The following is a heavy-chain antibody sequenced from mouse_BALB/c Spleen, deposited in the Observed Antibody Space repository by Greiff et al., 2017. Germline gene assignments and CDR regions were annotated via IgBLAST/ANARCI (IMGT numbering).Heavy chain of an antibody. J-gene: IGHJ3*01. D-gene: IGHD2-4*01. Sequence: QVHVKQPGAELVKPGASVKLSCKASGYTFTSYWMHWVKQRPGQGLEWIGEINPSNGRTNYNEKFKSKATLTVDKSSSTAYMQLSSLTSEDSAVYYCARRYDYDPAWFAYWGQGTLVTVSA. CDR2: INPSNGRT. CDR1: GYTFTSYW. V-gene: IGHV1S81*02. CDR3: ARRYDYDPAWFAY.